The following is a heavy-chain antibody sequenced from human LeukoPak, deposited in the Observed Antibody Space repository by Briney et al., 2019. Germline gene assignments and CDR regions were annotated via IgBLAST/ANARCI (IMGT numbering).Heavy chain of an antibody. CDR1: GGTFSSYA. CDR2: IIPILGIA. D-gene: IGHD5-12*01. J-gene: IGHJ4*02. Sequence: GASVKVSCKASGGTFSSYAISWVRQAPGQGLEWMGRIIPILGIANYAQKFQGRVTITADKSTSTAYMELSSLRSEDTAVYYWARDGPPAHYSGYDYLPDYWGQGTLVTVSS. V-gene: IGHV1-69*04. CDR3: ARDGPPAHYSGYDYLPDY.